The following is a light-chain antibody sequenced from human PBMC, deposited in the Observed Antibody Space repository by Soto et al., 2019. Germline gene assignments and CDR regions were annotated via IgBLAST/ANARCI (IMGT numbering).Light chain of an antibody. CDR3: QQYGGPVPWA. CDR1: QSVSSN. CDR2: GAS. Sequence: EIVMTQSTATLSVSPGESATLSCRASQSVSSNLAWYQQKPGQAPRLLIYGASTRATGIPARFSGSGSGTDFTLTIARLEPEDFAVYYCQQYGGPVPWAFGQGTKVDIK. J-gene: IGKJ1*01. V-gene: IGKV3-15*01.